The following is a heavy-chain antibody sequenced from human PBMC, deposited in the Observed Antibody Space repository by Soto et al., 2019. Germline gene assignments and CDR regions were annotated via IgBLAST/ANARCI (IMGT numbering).Heavy chain of an antibody. V-gene: IGHV3-66*01. Sequence: EVQLVESGGGLVQPGGSLRLSCAASGFIVSSVFMTWVRQAPGKGLEWVSTISDGGNTYYANSVKGRFTISRDISRNTLYLQMNSLRAEDTAVYYCAEDTLGGAYDFWHGGQGTLVTVSS. CDR1: GFIVSSVF. D-gene: IGHD3-3*01. CDR3: AEDTLGGAYDFWH. J-gene: IGHJ4*02. CDR2: ISDGGNT.